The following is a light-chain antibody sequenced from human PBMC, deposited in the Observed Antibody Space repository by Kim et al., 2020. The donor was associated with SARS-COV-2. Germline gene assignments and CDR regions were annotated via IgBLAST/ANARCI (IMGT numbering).Light chain of an antibody. J-gene: IGKJ2*03. CDR3: QQYNSYPYS. CDR1: QNINIW. CDR2: MAS. V-gene: IGKV1-5*03. Sequence: DIRMTQSPSTLSASVGDRVTITCRASQNINIWLAWYQQKPGKAPRLLIFMASSLESGVPSRFSGSGSGTEFILTINTLQPDDFATYSCQQYNSYPYSFGQGTKLEIK.